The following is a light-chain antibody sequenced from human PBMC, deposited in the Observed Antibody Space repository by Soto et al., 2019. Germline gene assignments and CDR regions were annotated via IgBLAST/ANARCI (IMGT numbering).Light chain of an antibody. CDR2: QDN. CDR3: QAWDSNIVL. Sequence: SYELTQPPSVSVSPGQPATITCSGDKLGDKYACWFQQKPGQSPVLVICQDNKRPSGIPERFSGSNSGNTATLTISGTQAMDEADYYCQAWDSNIVLFGGGTKLTVL. V-gene: IGLV3-1*01. J-gene: IGLJ3*02. CDR1: KLGDKY.